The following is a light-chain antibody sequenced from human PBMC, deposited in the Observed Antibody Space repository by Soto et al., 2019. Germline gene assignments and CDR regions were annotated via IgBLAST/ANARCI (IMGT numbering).Light chain of an antibody. J-gene: IGKJ2*01. CDR2: DAS. CDR3: QQYGPSPST. V-gene: IGKV3-20*01. CDR1: RSVTSY. Sequence: EIVLTQSPGTLSLSPGERATLSCRASRSVTSYFAWYQQKPGQAPRLLIYDASTRATGIPDRFSGSGSGTDFTLTISRLEPEDFGVYYCQQYGPSPSTFGQGTNLEI.